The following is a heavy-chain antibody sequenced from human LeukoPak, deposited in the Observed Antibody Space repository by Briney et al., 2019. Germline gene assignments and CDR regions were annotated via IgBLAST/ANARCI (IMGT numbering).Heavy chain of an antibody. V-gene: IGHV4-4*07. Sequence: SETLSLTCTVSGGSISSYYWSWIRQPAGKGLEWIGRIYSTGRSDYNPSLKSRITMSVDTSKNQFSLKLSSVTAADTAVYYCARDGPRSGYDLGHFDNLGQGTLVTASS. CDR2: IYSTGRS. J-gene: IGHJ4*02. CDR3: ARDGPRSGYDLGHFDN. D-gene: IGHD5-12*01. CDR1: GGSISSYY.